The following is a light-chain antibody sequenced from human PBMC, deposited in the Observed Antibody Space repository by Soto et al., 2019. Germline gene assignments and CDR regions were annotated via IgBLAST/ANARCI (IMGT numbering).Light chain of an antibody. CDR3: QQYRSSPQECT. CDR1: QTISSNY. CDR2: GAS. J-gene: IGKJ3*01. Sequence: EIVLTQSPGTLSLSAGERATLSCRASQTISSNYLAWYQQKPGQAPRLLIFGASYRATGIPDRFSGSGSGTDFTLTISRLEPEDFAVYYCQQYRSSPQECTFGHGTKVDIK. V-gene: IGKV3-20*01.